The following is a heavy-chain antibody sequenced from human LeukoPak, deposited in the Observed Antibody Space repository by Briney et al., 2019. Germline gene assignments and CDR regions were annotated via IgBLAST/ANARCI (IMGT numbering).Heavy chain of an antibody. Sequence: GGSLRLSCVASGFTVSSNYMSWVRQAPGKGLEWVSAISGSGGSTYYADSVKGRFTISRDNSKNTLYLQMNSLRAEDTAVYYCARGSIWLQLRRYFDYWGQGTLVTASS. CDR1: GFTVSSNY. V-gene: IGHV3-23*01. CDR3: ARGSIWLQLRRYFDY. D-gene: IGHD5-24*01. CDR2: ISGSGGST. J-gene: IGHJ4*02.